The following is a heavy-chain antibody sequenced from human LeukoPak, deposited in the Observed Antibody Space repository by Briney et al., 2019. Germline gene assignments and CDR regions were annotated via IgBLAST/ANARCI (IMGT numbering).Heavy chain of an antibody. Sequence: SVKVSCKASGGTFISYAISWVRQAPGQGLEWMGGIIPIFGTANYAQKFQGRVTITADESTSTAYMELSSLRSEDTAVYYCVGLRFSGLAFDIWGQGTMVTVSS. V-gene: IGHV1-69*13. CDR1: GGTFISYA. D-gene: IGHD3-3*01. CDR3: VGLRFSGLAFDI. J-gene: IGHJ3*02. CDR2: IIPIFGTA.